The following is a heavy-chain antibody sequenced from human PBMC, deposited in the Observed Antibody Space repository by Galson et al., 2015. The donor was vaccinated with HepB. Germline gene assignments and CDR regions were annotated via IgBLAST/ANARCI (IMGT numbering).Heavy chain of an antibody. CDR1: GYTFTGYY. V-gene: IGHV1-2*06. CDR3: ARGDGARCDWFDS. D-gene: IGHD4/OR15-4a*01. Sequence: SVKVSCKASGYTFTGYYMHWVRQAPGQGLEWMGRINPYSGGTNYSQKFQGRVTMTRDPSISTAYMVLSRLRSDDTAVYYCARGDGARCDWFDSWGQGTLVTVSS. CDR2: INPYSGGT. J-gene: IGHJ5*01.